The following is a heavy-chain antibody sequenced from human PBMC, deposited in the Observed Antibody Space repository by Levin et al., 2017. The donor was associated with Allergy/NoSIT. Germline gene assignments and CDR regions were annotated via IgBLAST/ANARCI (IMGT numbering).Heavy chain of an antibody. CDR1: GGTFSSYA. D-gene: IGHD1-26*01. V-gene: IGHV1-69*13. CDR2: IIPIFGTA. J-gene: IGHJ4*02. Sequence: GALVKVSCKASGGTFSSYAISWVRQAPGQGLEWMGGIIPIFGTANYAQKFQGRVTITADESTSTAYMELSSLRSEDTAVYYCARARVGAAEFDYWGQGTLVTVSS. CDR3: ARARVGAAEFDY.